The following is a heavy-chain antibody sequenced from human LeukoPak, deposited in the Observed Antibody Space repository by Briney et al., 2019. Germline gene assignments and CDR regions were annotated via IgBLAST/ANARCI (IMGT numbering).Heavy chain of an antibody. CDR3: AKNRGYYYGSGRDNWFDP. Sequence: GGSLRLSCAASGFSFISYGMHWVRQAPGKGLEWVGVISDDGRNKDYADSVKGRFTISRDNSKDTLYLQMNSLRAEDTAVYYCAKNRGYYYGSGRDNWFDPWGQGTLVTVSS. V-gene: IGHV3-30*18. CDR2: ISDDGRNK. CDR1: GFSFISYG. J-gene: IGHJ5*02. D-gene: IGHD3-10*01.